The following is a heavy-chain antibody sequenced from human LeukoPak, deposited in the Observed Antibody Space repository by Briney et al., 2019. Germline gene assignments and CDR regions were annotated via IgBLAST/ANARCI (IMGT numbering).Heavy chain of an antibody. V-gene: IGHV5-51*01. CDR1: GYSFTSYW. J-gene: IGHJ4*02. CDR3: ARTQDRIAARS. CDR2: IYPRDSDT. D-gene: IGHD6-13*01. Sequence: GESLKISCKGSGYSFTSYWIGWVRQMPGKGLEWMGVIYPRDSDTRYSPSFQGQVTISADKSINTAYLQWSSLKASGTAIYYCARTQDRIAARSWGQGTLLTVSS.